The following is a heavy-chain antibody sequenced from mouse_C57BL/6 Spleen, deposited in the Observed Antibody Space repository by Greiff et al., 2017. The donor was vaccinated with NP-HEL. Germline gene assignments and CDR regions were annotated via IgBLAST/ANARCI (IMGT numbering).Heavy chain of an antibody. V-gene: IGHV1-47*01. CDR3: ARSYYYGSSYHFDV. CDR2: FHPYNDDT. J-gene: IGHJ1*03. Sequence: VKLMESGAELVKPGASVKMSCKASGYTFTTYPIEWMKQNHGKSLEWIGNFHPYNDDTKYNEKFKGNATLTVEKSSSTVYLELSRLTSDDSAVYYCARSYYYGSSYHFDVWGTGTTVTVSS. D-gene: IGHD1-1*01. CDR1: GYTFTTYP.